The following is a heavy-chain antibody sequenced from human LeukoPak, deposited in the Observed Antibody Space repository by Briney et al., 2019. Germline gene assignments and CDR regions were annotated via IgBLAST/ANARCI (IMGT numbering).Heavy chain of an antibody. J-gene: IGHJ4*02. CDR2: IYSGGST. D-gene: IGHD6-13*01. CDR1: GFTVSSNY. V-gene: IGHV3-66*01. Sequence: PGGSLRLSCAASGFTVSSNYMSWVRQAPGKGLEWVSVIYSGGSTYYADSVKGRFTISRDNSKNTLYLQMNSLRAEDTAVYYCARGIYWQVVQEGFDYWGQGTLVTVSS. CDR3: ARGIYWQVVQEGFDY.